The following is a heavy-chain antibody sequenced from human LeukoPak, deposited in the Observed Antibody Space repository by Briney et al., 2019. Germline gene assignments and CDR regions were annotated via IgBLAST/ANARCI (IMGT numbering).Heavy chain of an antibody. CDR2: IDYSGGT. CDR1: GGSISSYY. V-gene: IGHV4-59*08. D-gene: IGHD6-13*01. J-gene: IGHJ6*02. Sequence: SETLSLTCIVSGGSISSYYWSWIRQPPGKGLEWIGYIDYSGGTNYNPSLKSRVTISVDTSRNQISLKLSSVTAADTAVYYCAGSIAAAGYYYYGMDVWGQGTTVTVSS. CDR3: AGSIAAAGYYYYGMDV.